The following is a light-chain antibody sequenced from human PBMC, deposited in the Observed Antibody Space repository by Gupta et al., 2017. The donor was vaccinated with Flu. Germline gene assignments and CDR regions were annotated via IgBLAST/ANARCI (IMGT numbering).Light chain of an antibody. CDR3: QHDNGDSSS. CDR2: QAS. CDR1: QSLNRW. Sequence: DIQMTQSPSTVSASVGDRVTITCRATQSLNRWLAWYQQKPGKAPNLVIYQASTLVSGVSSRFSGSGSGTEFTLTISSLQPDDFATYYCQHDNGDSSSFGQWTKVEMK. V-gene: IGKV1-5*03. J-gene: IGKJ2*03.